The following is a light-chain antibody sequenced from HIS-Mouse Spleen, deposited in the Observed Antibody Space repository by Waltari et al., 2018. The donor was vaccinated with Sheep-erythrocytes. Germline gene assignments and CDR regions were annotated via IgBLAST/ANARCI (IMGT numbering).Light chain of an antibody. CDR3: CSYAGSYNHV. CDR2: PDS. Sequence: SYELTQPPSVSVSPGQTASITCSGDKLGDKYACWYQQKPGQSPVLVIYPDSKRPSGIPERFSGSNSGNTATLTISGTQAEDEADYYCCSYAGSYNHVFATGTKVTVL. CDR1: KLGDKY. V-gene: IGLV3-1*01. J-gene: IGLJ1*01.